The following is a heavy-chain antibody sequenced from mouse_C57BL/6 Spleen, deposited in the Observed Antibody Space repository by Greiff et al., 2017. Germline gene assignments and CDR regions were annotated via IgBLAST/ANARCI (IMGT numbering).Heavy chain of an antibody. CDR2: ISDGSSYN. J-gene: IGHJ2*02. CDR1: GFTFSGYA. Sequence: EVQLVESGGGLVKPGGSLKLSCAASGFTFSGYAMSWVRQAPEKGLEWVATISDGSSYNYYPDNVKGRFTISRDNAKNNLYLQMSHLKSEDTTMYYGARDRPNYLDYWGQGTSLTVSS. V-gene: IGHV5-4*01. CDR3: ARDRPNYLDY.